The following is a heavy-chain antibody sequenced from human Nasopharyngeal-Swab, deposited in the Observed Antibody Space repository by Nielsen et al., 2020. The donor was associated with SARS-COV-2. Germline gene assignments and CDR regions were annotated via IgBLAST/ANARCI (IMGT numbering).Heavy chain of an antibody. CDR1: GFTFSSYA. V-gene: IGHV3-30-3*01. D-gene: IGHD4-23*01. CDR2: ISYDGSNK. Sequence: GGSLRLSCAASGFTFSSYAMHWGRQAPGKGLEWVAVISYDGSNKYYADSVKGRFTISRDNSKNKLYLQMNSLRAEDTAVYYCASAYGGSYWYYDLWGRGTLVTVSS. J-gene: IGHJ2*01. CDR3: ASAYGGSYWYYDL.